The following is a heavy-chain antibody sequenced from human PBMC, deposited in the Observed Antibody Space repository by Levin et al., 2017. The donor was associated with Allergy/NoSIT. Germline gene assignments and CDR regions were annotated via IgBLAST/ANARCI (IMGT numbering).Heavy chain of an antibody. D-gene: IGHD6-13*01. Sequence: LSLTCAASGFTFSDYYMSWIRQAPGKGLEWVSYISSSSSYTNYADSVKGRFTISRDNAKNSLYLQMNSLRAEDTAVYYCASSRYSSSWYGFYWGQGTLVTVSS. J-gene: IGHJ4*02. CDR2: ISSSSSYT. CDR3: ASSRYSSSWYGFY. CDR1: GFTFSDYY. V-gene: IGHV3-11*03.